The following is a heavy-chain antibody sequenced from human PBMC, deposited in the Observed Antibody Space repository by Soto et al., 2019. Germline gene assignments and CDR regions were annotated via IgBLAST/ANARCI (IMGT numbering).Heavy chain of an antibody. CDR1: GGSFSGYY. J-gene: IGHJ4*02. CDR3: ARACSSNSCYDVFDY. Sequence: PSETLSLTCAVYGGSFSGYYWSWIRQPPGKGLEWIGEINHSGSTNYNPSLKSRVTMSVDTSKNQFSLKLSSVTAADTAVYYCARACSSNSCYDVFDYWGQGTLVTVSS. CDR2: INHSGST. V-gene: IGHV4-34*01. D-gene: IGHD2-2*01.